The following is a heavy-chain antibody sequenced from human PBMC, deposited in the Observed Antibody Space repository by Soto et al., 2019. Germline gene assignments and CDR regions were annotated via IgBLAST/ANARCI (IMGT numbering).Heavy chain of an antibody. CDR1: GGSISSSSYY. Sequence: SETLSLTCTVSGGSISSSSYYWGWIRQPPGKGLEWIGSIYYSGSTYYNPSLKSRVTISVDTSKNQFSLKLSSVTAADTAVYYCARGNYYDLYYFDYWGQGTLVNVSS. D-gene: IGHD3-22*01. CDR2: IYYSGST. V-gene: IGHV4-39*01. J-gene: IGHJ4*02. CDR3: ARGNYYDLYYFDY.